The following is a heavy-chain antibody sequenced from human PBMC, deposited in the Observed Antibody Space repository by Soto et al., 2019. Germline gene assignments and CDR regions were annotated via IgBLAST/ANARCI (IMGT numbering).Heavy chain of an antibody. CDR1: GYTFTSYG. CDR2: ISAYNGST. Sequence: ASVKVSCKASGYTFTSYGISWVRQAPGQGLEWMGWISAYNGSTNYAQKLQGRVTMTTDTSTSTAYMELRSLRSDDTAVYYCARGDSSSWSSKGDFDYWGQGTLVTVSS. V-gene: IGHV1-18*01. D-gene: IGHD6-13*01. J-gene: IGHJ4*02. CDR3: ARGDSSSWSSKGDFDY.